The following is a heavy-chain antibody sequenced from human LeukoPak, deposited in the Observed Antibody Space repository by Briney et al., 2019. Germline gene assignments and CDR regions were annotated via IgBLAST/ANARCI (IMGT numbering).Heavy chain of an antibody. CDR2: ISGSDSST. D-gene: IGHD2-8*02. Sequence: GETLRLSCAASGFTLRNYGMTWVRQAPGKGLEWVSGISGSDSSTYYADSVKGRFTMSRDNSKNTLYLQMNSLRVEDTAIYYCATYRQVLLPFESWGQGTLVTVSS. J-gene: IGHJ4*02. CDR1: GFTLRNYG. CDR3: ATYRQVLLPFES. V-gene: IGHV3-23*01.